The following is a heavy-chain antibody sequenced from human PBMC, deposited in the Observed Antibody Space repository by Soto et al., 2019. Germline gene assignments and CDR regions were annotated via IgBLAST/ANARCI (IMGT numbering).Heavy chain of an antibody. CDR3: ASVQPDYGDYFLHY. V-gene: IGHV3-64*01. Sequence: GGSLRLSCAASGFTFSSYAMHWVRQAPGKGLEYVSAISSNGGSTYYANSVKGRFTISRDNSKNTLYLQMGSLRSDDTAVYYCASVQPDYGDYFLHYWGQGTLVTVSS. CDR1: GFTFSSYA. J-gene: IGHJ4*02. D-gene: IGHD4-17*01. CDR2: ISSNGGST.